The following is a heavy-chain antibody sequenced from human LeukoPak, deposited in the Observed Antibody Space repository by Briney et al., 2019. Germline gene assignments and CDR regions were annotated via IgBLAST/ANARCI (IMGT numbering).Heavy chain of an antibody. J-gene: IGHJ4*02. CDR1: GFTSSSYA. CDR2: IYYSGST. Sequence: KSGGSLRLSCAASGFTSSSYAMSWVRQPPGKGLEWIGSIYYSGSTYYNPSLKSRVTISVDTSKNQFSLKLSSVTAADAAVYYCAITDSSGSYGFDYWGQGTLVTVSS. D-gene: IGHD3-22*01. V-gene: IGHV4-39*07. CDR3: AITDSSGSYGFDY.